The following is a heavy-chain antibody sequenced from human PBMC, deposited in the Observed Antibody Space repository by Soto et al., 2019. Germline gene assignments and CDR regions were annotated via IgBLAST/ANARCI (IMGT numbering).Heavy chain of an antibody. Sequence: GGSLRLSCAASGFTFSSYAMHWVRQAPGKGLEWVAVISYDGSNKYYADSVKGRFTISRDNSKNTLYLQMNSLRAEDTAVYYCARVYCSSTSCSVGYYYYGMDVWGQGTTVTVSS. CDR2: ISYDGSNK. V-gene: IGHV3-30-3*01. CDR1: GFTFSSYA. D-gene: IGHD2-2*01. CDR3: ARVYCSSTSCSVGYYYYGMDV. J-gene: IGHJ6*02.